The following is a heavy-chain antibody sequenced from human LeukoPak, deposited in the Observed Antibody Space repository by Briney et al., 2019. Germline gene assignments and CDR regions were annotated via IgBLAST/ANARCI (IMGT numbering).Heavy chain of an antibody. CDR2: INHSGST. CDR3: ARIERRYCSGGSCKRGSFDY. J-gene: IGHJ4*02. Sequence: SETLSLTCAVYGGSFSGYYWSWIRQPPGKGLEWIGEINHSGSTIYNPSLKSRVTISVDTSKNQFSLKLSSVTAADTAVYYCARIERRYCSGGSCKRGSFDYWGQGTLVTVSS. CDR1: GGSFSGYY. D-gene: IGHD2-15*01. V-gene: IGHV4-34*01.